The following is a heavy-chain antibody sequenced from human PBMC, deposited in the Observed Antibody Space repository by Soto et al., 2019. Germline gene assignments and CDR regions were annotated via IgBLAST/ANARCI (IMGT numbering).Heavy chain of an antibody. CDR1: GFTFTRYS. CDR3: ARESEDLTSNFDY. CDR2: ISSTTNYI. V-gene: IGHV3-21*06. J-gene: IGHJ4*02. Sequence: GGSLRLSCAASGFTFTRYSMNWVRQAPGKGLEWVSSISSTTNYIYYGDSMKGRFTISRDNAKNTLYLEMNSLRAEDTAVYYCARESEDLTSNFDYWGQGTLVTVSS.